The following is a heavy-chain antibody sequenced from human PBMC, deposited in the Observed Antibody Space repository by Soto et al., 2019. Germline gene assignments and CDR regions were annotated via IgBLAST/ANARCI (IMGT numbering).Heavy chain of an antibody. D-gene: IGHD3-10*01. Sequence: SETLSLTCTVSGGSISRYYWSWSRQPPGKGLEWIGYIYYSGSTNYNPSLKSRVTISVDTSKNQFSLKLSSVTAADTAVYYCARVWGGAFDIWGQGTMVTVSS. CDR3: ARVWGGAFDI. CDR2: IYYSGST. CDR1: GGSISRYY. J-gene: IGHJ3*02. V-gene: IGHV4-59*01.